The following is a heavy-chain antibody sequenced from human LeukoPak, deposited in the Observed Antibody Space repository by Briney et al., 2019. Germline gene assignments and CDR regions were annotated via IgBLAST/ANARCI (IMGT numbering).Heavy chain of an antibody. D-gene: IGHD2-2*03. CDR2: IYSTETT. J-gene: IGHJ3*02. CDR3: ARVDLLVLAFHI. CDR1: GGSISNNY. V-gene: IGHV4-59*01. Sequence: SETLSLTCSVSGGSISNNYWGWIRQPPGKRLEWIGYIYSTETTNYNPSLKSRVTISVDTSKNQFSLNLASVTAADTAIYYCARVDLLVLAFHIWGQGTMVTVSS.